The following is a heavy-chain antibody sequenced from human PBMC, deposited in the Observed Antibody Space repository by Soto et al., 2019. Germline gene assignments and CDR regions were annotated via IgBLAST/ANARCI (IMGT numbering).Heavy chain of an antibody. V-gene: IGHV3-23*01. D-gene: IGHD6-25*01. Sequence: GGSLRLSCAASGFSFSSHAMSWVRQTPEKGLEWVSVISGSGSNTYYTESVKGRFTISRDNSKDTLYLQMTSLRAEDTAVYYCAKDLLIAAVPFYFDGWGQGTLVTVSS. CDR1: GFSFSSHA. CDR2: ISGSGSNT. CDR3: AKDLLIAAVPFYFDG. J-gene: IGHJ4*02.